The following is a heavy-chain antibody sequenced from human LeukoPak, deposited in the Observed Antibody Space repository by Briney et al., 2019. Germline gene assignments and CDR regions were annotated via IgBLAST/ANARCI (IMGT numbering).Heavy chain of an antibody. Sequence: GGSLRLSCAASGFTFSSYAMSWVRQAPGKGLEWVAVIWSDGSNKYYADSVKGRFTISRDNSKDTLYLQLNSLRAEDTAVYYCARASGSFDYWGQGTLVSVSS. CDR1: GFTFSSYA. CDR2: IWSDGSNK. J-gene: IGHJ4*02. D-gene: IGHD1-26*01. V-gene: IGHV3-33*08. CDR3: ARASGSFDY.